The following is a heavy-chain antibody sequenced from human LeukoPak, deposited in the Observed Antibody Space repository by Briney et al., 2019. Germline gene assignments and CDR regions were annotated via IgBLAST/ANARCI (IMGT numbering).Heavy chain of an antibody. CDR2: INHSGST. CDR1: GGSFSGYY. J-gene: IGHJ1*01. CDR3: ARGRPYSSSWYPYQH. D-gene: IGHD6-13*01. Sequence: SETLSLTCAVYGGSFSGYYWSWIRQPPGKGLEWIGEINHSGSTNYNPSLKSRVTISVDTSKNQFSLKLSSMTAADTAVYYCARGRPYSSSWYPYQHWGQGTLVTVSS. V-gene: IGHV4-34*01.